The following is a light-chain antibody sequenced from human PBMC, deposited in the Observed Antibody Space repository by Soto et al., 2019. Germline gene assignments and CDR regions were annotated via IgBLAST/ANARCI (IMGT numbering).Light chain of an antibody. V-gene: IGKV3-15*01. CDR1: QSVRSN. CDR2: GAS. J-gene: IGKJ1*01. CDR3: QQYVNWPET. Sequence: EIVMTQSPATLSVSPGERATLSCRASQSVRSNLAWYQQKPGQAPRLLMYGASTRATGIPARFSGSGSGTEFTLTISSLQSEDFAVYYCQQYVNWPETFGQGTKV.